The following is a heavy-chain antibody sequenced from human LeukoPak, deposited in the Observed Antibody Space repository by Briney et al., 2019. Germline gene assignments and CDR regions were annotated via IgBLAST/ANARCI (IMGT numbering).Heavy chain of an antibody. J-gene: IGHJ3*02. V-gene: IGHV1-46*01. D-gene: IGHD2-15*01. CDR2: INPTTGDT. CDR1: GYTFTSYY. Sequence: ASVKVSCRASGYTFTSYYMHWVRQAPGQGLEWMGIINPTTGDTTYAQKRQGRLTMTRDMSTTTVYMELSSLASEDPAVFYCARHGFSAVWQGGWHAFDIWGQGTVVTVSS. CDR3: ARHGFSAVWQGGWHAFDI.